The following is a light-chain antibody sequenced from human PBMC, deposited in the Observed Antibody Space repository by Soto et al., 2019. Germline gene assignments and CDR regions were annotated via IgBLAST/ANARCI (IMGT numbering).Light chain of an antibody. J-gene: IGLJ3*02. CDR1: SSDVGAYDY. V-gene: IGLV2-14*01. CDR3: SSDIATYAPQWL. Sequence: QSALPQPASVSGSPGQSITISCTGTSSDVGAYDYLSWYQQHPGKAPQLIIYEVTSRPSGVSNRFSGSKSGNTASLTISGLEAENEGEYNCSSDIATYAPQWLFGGGTKLTVL. CDR2: EVT.